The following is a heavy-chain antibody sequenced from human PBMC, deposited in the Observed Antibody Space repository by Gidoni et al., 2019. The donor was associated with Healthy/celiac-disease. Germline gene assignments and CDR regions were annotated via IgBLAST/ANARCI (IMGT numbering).Heavy chain of an antibody. V-gene: IGHV1-69*01. Sequence: QVQLVQSGAEVKKPGSSVKVSCKASGGTFSSYAISWVRQAPGQGLEWMGGIILIFGTATYAQKFQGRVTITADESTSTAYMELSSLRSEDTAVYYCARAPYYYGSGSPTAPDYWGQGTLVTVSS. CDR3: ARAPYYYGSGSPTAPDY. D-gene: IGHD3-10*01. CDR1: GGTFSSYA. CDR2: IILIFGTA. J-gene: IGHJ4*02.